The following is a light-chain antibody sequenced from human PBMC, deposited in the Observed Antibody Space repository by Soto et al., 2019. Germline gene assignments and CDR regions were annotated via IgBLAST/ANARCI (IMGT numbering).Light chain of an antibody. Sequence: DIVLTQSPGTLSLSPGERATLSCRASQSVSSHLAWYQQKPGQAPRLLIDDASNRATGIPARFSGSGSGTDFTLTISSLEPEDSAVYYCQQRADWWTFGQGTKVDI. CDR3: QQRADWWT. CDR1: QSVSSH. CDR2: DAS. V-gene: IGKV3-11*01. J-gene: IGKJ1*01.